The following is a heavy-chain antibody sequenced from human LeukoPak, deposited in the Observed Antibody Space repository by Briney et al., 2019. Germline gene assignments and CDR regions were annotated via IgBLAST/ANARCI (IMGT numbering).Heavy chain of an antibody. CDR3: AKDIVLMVYAIFYYYYMDV. CDR1: GFTFSSYG. D-gene: IGHD2-8*01. V-gene: IGHV3-33*06. CDR2: IWYDGSNK. Sequence: GGSLRLSCAASGFTFSSYGMHWVRRAPGKGLEWVAVIWYDGSNKYYADSVKGRFTISRDNSKNTLYLQMNSLRAEDTAVYYCAKDIVLMVYAIFYYYYMDVWGKGTTVTVSS. J-gene: IGHJ6*03.